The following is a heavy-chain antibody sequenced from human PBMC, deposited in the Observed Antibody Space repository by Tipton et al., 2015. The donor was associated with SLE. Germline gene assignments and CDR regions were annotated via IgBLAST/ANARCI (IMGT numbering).Heavy chain of an antibody. CDR3: ARDCTTGVCYTTSFDY. Sequence: GSLRLSCAVYGGSFSDYSWSWIRQPPGKGLEWIGEINHSGSTNYNPSLKSRVTISIDTSKNQFSLRLSSVTAADTAVYYCARDCTTGVCYTTSFDYWGQGTLVTVSP. CDR2: INHSGST. CDR1: GGSFSDYS. J-gene: IGHJ4*02. V-gene: IGHV4-34*01. D-gene: IGHD2-8*01.